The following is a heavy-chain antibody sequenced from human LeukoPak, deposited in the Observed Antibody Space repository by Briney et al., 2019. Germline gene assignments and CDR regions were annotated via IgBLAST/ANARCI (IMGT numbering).Heavy chain of an antibody. V-gene: IGHV3-23*01. Sequence: GGSLRLSCATSGFPFETNAMSWVRQAPGKGLEWVATIGNTETFYADSVTGGFTISRDNSKNTVNLQMNRLRVEDTAIYYCAKDWIQFNRVFDCFDSWGQGTLVTVSS. D-gene: IGHD5-18*01. CDR3: AKDWIQFNRVFDCFDS. CDR2: IGNTET. J-gene: IGHJ4*02. CDR1: GFPFETNA.